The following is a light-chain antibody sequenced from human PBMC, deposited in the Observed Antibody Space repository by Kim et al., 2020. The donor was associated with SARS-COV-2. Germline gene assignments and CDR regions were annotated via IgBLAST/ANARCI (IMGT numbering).Light chain of an antibody. CDR1: QDSRND. Sequence: ASVGGRVTLTCRASQDSRNDLGWFQQKPRQAPKLLIYGASTLQSWVPSRFSGSRSGTDFTLTISSLQPEDFATYYCLQDFNYPLTFGQGTKVDIK. CDR3: LQDFNYPLT. J-gene: IGKJ1*01. CDR2: GAS. V-gene: IGKV1-6*01.